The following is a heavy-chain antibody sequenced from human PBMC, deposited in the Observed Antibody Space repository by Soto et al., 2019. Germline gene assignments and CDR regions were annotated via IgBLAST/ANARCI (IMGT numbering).Heavy chain of an antibody. CDR1: GYTFTSYA. V-gene: IGHV1-3*01. D-gene: IGHD7-27*01. Sequence: ASVKVSCKASGYTFTSYAMHWVRQAPGQRLEWMGWINAGNGNTKYSQKFQGRVTITRDTSASTAYMELSSLRSEDTAVYYCARRLGMGADAFDIWGQGTMVTVSS. CDR2: INAGNGNT. J-gene: IGHJ3*02. CDR3: ARRLGMGADAFDI.